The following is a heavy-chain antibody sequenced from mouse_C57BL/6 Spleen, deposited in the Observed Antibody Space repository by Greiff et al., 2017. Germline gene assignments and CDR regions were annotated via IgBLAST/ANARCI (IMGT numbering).Heavy chain of an antibody. D-gene: IGHD2-3*01. Sequence: EVQGVESGGGLVQPKGSLKLSCAASGFSFNTYAMNWVRQAPGKGLEWVARIRSKSNNYATYYADSVKDRFTISRDDSESMLYLQMNNLKTEDTAMYYCVRGDDGYPNWYFDVWGTGTTVTVSS. V-gene: IGHV10-1*01. J-gene: IGHJ1*03. CDR1: GFSFNTYA. CDR3: VRGDDGYPNWYFDV. CDR2: IRSKSNNYAT.